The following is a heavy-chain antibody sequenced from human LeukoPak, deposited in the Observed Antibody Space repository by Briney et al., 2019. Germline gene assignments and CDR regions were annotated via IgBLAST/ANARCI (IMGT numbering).Heavy chain of an antibody. J-gene: IGHJ4*02. Sequence: GGSLRLSCAASGFTFSSYGMHWVRQAPGKGLEWVAFIRYDGSNKYHADSVKGRFTISRDNSKNTLYLQMNSLRAEDTAIYYCAKPVRYSSSWYDYWGQGTLVTVSS. V-gene: IGHV3-30*02. CDR2: IRYDGSNK. CDR3: AKPVRYSSSWYDY. D-gene: IGHD6-13*01. CDR1: GFTFSSYG.